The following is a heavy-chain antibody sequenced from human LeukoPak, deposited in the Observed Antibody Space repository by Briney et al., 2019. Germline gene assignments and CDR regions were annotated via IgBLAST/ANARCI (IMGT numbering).Heavy chain of an antibody. Sequence: GASVKVSCKASGGTFGNTAFSWVRQAPGQGLEWMGRIIPVLDVANYAQKFQGTVTITADRSTTTLYMELTNLTSEDTAVYRCARCLLPDGSNPYYDYGVDVWGQGTTVTVSS. J-gene: IGHJ6*02. CDR2: IIPVLDVA. CDR3: ARCLLPDGSNPYYDYGVDV. D-gene: IGHD5-24*01. CDR1: GGTFGNTA. V-gene: IGHV1-69*04.